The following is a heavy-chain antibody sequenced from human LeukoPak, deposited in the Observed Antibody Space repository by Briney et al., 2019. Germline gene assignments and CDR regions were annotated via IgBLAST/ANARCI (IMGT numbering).Heavy chain of an antibody. D-gene: IGHD2-15*01. V-gene: IGHV1-69*01. CDR3: ARAYEEYCSGGSCYTGAPDY. CDR2: IIPIFGTA. J-gene: IGHJ4*02. CDR1: GGTFSSYA. Sequence: SVKVSCKASGGTFSSYAISWVRQAPGQGLEWMGGIIPIFGTANYAQKFQGRVTITADESTSTAYMELSSLRSEDTAVYYCARAYEEYCSGGSCYTGAPDYWGQGTLVTVSS.